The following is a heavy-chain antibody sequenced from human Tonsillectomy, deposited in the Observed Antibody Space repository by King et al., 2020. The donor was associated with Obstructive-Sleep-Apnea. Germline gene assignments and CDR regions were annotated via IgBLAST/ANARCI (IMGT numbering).Heavy chain of an antibody. Sequence: VQLQESGPGLVKPSETLSLTCTVSSASINSPLHYWAWIRQHPGKGLEWIGYIYYTGSTFYNPSLRSRLTMSVDTSQSHFSLRLTSVTAADTAFYYCARVFENYSGPSGGYYFDYWGQGILVTVSA. CDR1: SASINSPLHY. J-gene: IGHJ4*02. V-gene: IGHV4-31*03. CDR2: IYYTGST. CDR3: ARVFENYSGPSGGYYFDY. D-gene: IGHD2-15*01.